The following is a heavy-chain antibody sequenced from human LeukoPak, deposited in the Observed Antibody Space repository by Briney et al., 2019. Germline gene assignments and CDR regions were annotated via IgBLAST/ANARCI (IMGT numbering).Heavy chain of an antibody. Sequence: ASVKVSCKASGYTFTSYGISWVRQAPGQGLEWMGWISAYNGNTNYAQKLQGRVTMTTDTSTSTAYMELRSLRSDDTAVYYCARASYYYDSSGYYYRAFDIWGQGTMVTVSS. V-gene: IGHV1-18*01. CDR2: ISAYNGNT. J-gene: IGHJ3*02. CDR1: GYTFTSYG. CDR3: ARASYYYDSSGYYYRAFDI. D-gene: IGHD3-22*01.